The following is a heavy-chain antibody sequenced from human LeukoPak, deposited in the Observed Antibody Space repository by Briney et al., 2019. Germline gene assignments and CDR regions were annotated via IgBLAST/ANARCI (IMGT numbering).Heavy chain of an antibody. Sequence: GGSLRLSCAASGFTFSSYGMHWVRQAPGKGLEWVAVISYDGSNKYFADSVKGRSTISRDNPKNTLYLQMNSLRAEDTAVYYCAKSTTVTTQQRGYFDYWDQGTLVTVSS. D-gene: IGHD4-11*01. V-gene: IGHV3-30*18. CDR2: ISYDGSNK. CDR3: AKSTTVTTQQRGYFDY. CDR1: GFTFSSYG. J-gene: IGHJ4*02.